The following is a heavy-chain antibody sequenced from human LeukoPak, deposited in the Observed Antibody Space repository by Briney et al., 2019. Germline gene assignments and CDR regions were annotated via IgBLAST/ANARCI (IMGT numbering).Heavy chain of an antibody. CDR3: AKDPSLYDSSGYPDY. CDR1: GFTFSSYG. V-gene: IGHV3-30*18. CDR2: ISYDGSNK. D-gene: IGHD3-22*01. Sequence: GGSLRLSCAASGFTFSSYGMHWVRQAPGKGLEWVAVISYDGSNKYYADSVEGRFTISRDNSKNTLYLQMNSLRAEDTAVYYCAKDPSLYDSSGYPDYWGQGTLVTVSS. J-gene: IGHJ4*02.